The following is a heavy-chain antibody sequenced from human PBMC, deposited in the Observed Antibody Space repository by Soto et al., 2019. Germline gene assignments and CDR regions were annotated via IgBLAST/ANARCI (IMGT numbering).Heavy chain of an antibody. CDR3: ASNDIVVVPAATATYYFDY. D-gene: IGHD2-2*01. J-gene: IGHJ4*02. CDR2: ISYDGSNK. V-gene: IGHV3-30*03. Sequence: GGSLRLSWAASGLTSSSYGMHWVRQAPGKGLEWVAVISYDGSNKYYADSVKGRFTISRDNSKNTLYLQMNSLRAEGTAVYYCASNDIVVVPAATATYYFDYWGQGTLVTVSS. CDR1: GLTSSSYG.